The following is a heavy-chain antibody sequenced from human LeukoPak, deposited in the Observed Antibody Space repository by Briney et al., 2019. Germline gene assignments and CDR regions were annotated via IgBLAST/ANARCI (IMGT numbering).Heavy chain of an antibody. D-gene: IGHD3-10*01. J-gene: IGHJ4*02. Sequence: ASVKVSCKAPGYTFTSYAMHWVRQAPGQRLEWMGWINAGNGNTKYSQKFQGRVTITRDTSASTAYMELSSLRSEDTAVYYCARDLRVHSISYYYGSGPPVYWGQGTLVTVSS. V-gene: IGHV1-3*01. CDR3: ARDLRVHSISYYYGSGPPVY. CDR1: GYTFTSYA. CDR2: INAGNGNT.